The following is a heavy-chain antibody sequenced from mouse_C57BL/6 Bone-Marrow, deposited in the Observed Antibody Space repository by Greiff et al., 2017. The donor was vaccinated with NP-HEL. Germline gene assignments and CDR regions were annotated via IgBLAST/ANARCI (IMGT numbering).Heavy chain of an antibody. CDR3: ARGRWLLGYFDY. J-gene: IGHJ2*01. CDR1: GYTFTSYG. CDR2: IYPRSGNT. D-gene: IGHD2-3*01. Sequence: QVQLQQSGAELVRPGASVKLSCKASGYTFTSYGISWVKQRTGQGLEWIGEIYPRSGNTYYNEKFKGKATLTADKSSSTAYMGLRSLKSEDSAVYFCARGRWLLGYFDYWGQGTTLTVSS. V-gene: IGHV1-81*01.